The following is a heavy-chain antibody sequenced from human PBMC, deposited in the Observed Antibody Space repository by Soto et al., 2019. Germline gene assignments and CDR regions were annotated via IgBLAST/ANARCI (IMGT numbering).Heavy chain of an antibody. CDR3: ARGVHYYYYGMDV. Sequence: QVQLVESGGGVVQPGRSLRLSCAASGFSFSSYGMHWVRQAPGKGPEWVAVIWSDGSNKYYADSVKGRFTISRDNSKNTLYLQMNSLRAEDTAVYYCARGVHYYYYGMDVWGQGTTVTVSS. CDR1: GFSFSSYG. J-gene: IGHJ6*02. V-gene: IGHV3-33*01. CDR2: IWSDGSNK.